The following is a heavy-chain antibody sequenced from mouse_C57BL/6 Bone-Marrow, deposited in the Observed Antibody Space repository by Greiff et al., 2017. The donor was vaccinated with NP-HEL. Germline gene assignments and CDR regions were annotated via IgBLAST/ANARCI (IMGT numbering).Heavy chain of an antibody. CDR2: INPNNGGT. D-gene: IGHD1-1*01. V-gene: IGHV1-18*01. J-gene: IGHJ1*03. CDR1: GYTFTDYN. Sequence: VQLQQSGPELVKPGASVKIPCKASGYTFTDYNMDWVKQSHGKSLEWIGDINPNNGGTIYNQKFKGKATLTVDKSSSTAYMELRSLTSEDTAVYYWARGETVRSPWYFDVWGTGTTVTVSS. CDR3: ARGETVRSPWYFDV.